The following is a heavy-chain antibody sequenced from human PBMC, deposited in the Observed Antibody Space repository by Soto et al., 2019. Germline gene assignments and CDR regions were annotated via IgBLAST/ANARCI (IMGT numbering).Heavy chain of an antibody. D-gene: IGHD6-19*01. V-gene: IGHV3-30*18. Sequence: PGGSLRLSCAASGFSFSGYGMHWVRQAPGKRLEWVAVISHDGSNKLYADFVKGRFTISRDNPKNTLYLQMNSLRAEDTAVYYCAKDHLPQYRSGCYNYWGQGTLVTVSS. J-gene: IGHJ4*02. CDR3: AKDHLPQYRSGCYNY. CDR1: GFSFSGYG. CDR2: ISHDGSNK.